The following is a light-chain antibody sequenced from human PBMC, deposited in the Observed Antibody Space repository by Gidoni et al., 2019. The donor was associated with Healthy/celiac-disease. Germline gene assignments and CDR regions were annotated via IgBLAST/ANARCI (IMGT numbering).Light chain of an antibody. CDR1: QSVSSY. Sequence: ELVLTQSPATLSLSPGEGATLSCRASQSVSSYLDWYQQKHGQAPRLLIYDASNRATGIPARFSGSGSGTDFTLTISSLEPEDLAVYYCQQRSNWLYTFGQGTKLEIK. CDR3: QQRSNWLYT. V-gene: IGKV3-11*01. CDR2: DAS. J-gene: IGKJ2*01.